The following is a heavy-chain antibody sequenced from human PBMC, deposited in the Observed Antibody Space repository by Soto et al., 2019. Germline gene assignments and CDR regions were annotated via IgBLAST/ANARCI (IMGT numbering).Heavy chain of an antibody. CDR1: GYSFTSYW. CDR3: ARSYYYDSSGYIGGAFDI. CDR2: IYPGDSDT. Sequence: PVASLKISCKGSGYSFTSYWIGWVRQMPGKGLEWMGIIYPGDSDTRYSPSFQGQVTISADKSISTAYLQWSSLKASDTAMYYCARSYYYDSSGYIGGAFDIWGQGTMVTVSS. J-gene: IGHJ3*02. D-gene: IGHD3-22*01. V-gene: IGHV5-51*01.